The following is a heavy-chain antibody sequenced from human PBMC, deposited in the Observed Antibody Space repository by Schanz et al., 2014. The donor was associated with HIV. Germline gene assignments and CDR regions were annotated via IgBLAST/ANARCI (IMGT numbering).Heavy chain of an antibody. CDR3: ARDGARTSHWGF. CDR2: IWYDGSNT. Sequence: QVQLVESGGGVVRPGRSLRLSCAASGFSFSNYGMHWVRQAPGKGLEGVAVIWYDGSNTYYGDSVKGRFTISRDNSKNTLYLQMNSLGVEDTAVYFCARDGARTSHWGFWGQGTLVTVSS. D-gene: IGHD2-2*01. V-gene: IGHV3-33*08. J-gene: IGHJ4*02. CDR1: GFSFSNYG.